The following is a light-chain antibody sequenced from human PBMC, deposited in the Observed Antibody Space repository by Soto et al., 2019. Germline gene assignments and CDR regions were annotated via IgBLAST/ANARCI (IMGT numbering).Light chain of an antibody. CDR2: DAS. J-gene: IGKJ5*01. CDR3: QQYNKWPLIT. Sequence: DIQMTQSPSTLSASVWDRVTITCRASQRISSWLAWYQQQSGKAPKLLIYDASSLESGVPSRFSGSGSGTEFTLTISGLQSEDFAIYYCQQYNKWPLITFGQGTRLEIK. CDR1: QRISSW. V-gene: IGKV1-5*01.